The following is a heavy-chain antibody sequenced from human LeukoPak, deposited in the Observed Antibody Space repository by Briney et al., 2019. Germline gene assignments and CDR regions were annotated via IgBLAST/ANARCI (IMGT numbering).Heavy chain of an antibody. Sequence: SGTLSLTCTVSGGSISSYYWSWTRQPPGKGLEWIEYIYYSGNTNYNPSLKSRVTISVDTSKNQFSLRLSSVTAADTAVYYCARHSSSWNPPDYWGQGTLVTVSS. D-gene: IGHD6-13*01. CDR3: ARHSSSWNPPDY. J-gene: IGHJ4*02. CDR2: IYYSGNT. CDR1: GGSISSYY. V-gene: IGHV4-59*08.